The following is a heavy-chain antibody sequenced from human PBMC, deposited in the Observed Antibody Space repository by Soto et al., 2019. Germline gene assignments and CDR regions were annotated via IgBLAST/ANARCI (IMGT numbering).Heavy chain of an antibody. J-gene: IGHJ2*01. V-gene: IGHV3-13*04. D-gene: IGHD3-16*01. CDR1: GFTFSNYD. Sequence: EVQLVESGGGLVQTGGSLSLSCAASGFTFSNYDMHWVRQRTGKGLEWISGIGTAGDTYHPGSVKGRFTASRDVAKNSLYLQMNNPSPGDTAVYYFVRDGGGRYPYFWYFDLWGRGTLVTVSS. CDR3: VRDGGGRYPYFWYFDL. CDR2: IGTAGDT.